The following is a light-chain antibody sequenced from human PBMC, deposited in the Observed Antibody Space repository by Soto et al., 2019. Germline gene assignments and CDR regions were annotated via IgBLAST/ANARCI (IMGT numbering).Light chain of an antibody. V-gene: IGKV3-11*01. CDR1: QSIGGF. CDR2: EAS. J-gene: IGKJ1*01. Sequence: IVLTQSPATLSLSPGERATLFCRASQSIGGFLAWYQQRPGQAPRLLIYEASNRPTGIPARFSGSGSGTDFTLTISSLEPEDFAVYYCQQRSNWPPTWTFGQGTKVDIK. CDR3: QQRSNWPPTWT.